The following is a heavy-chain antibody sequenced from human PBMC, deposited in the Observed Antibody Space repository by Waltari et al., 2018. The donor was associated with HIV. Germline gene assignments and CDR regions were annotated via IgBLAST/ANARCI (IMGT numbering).Heavy chain of an antibody. D-gene: IGHD3-3*01. CDR1: GFTVSSNY. V-gene: IGHV3-66*01. CDR3: ARTKLRHGGGYHGMDV. CDR2: IYTDGRT. Sequence: EVQLVESGGGLVQPGESLRLACAVYGFTVSSNYMNWVRQAPGKGEEVGSVIYTDGRTYYADSVKGKFTISRENSKNTLYLQMNSLRDGDTAVYSCARTKLRHGGGYHGMDVWGQGTTVTVSS. J-gene: IGHJ6*02.